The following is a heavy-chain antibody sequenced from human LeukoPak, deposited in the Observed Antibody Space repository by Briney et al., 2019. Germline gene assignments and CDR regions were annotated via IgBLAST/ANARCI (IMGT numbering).Heavy chain of an antibody. CDR3: ARDHFGSLDS. Sequence: SETLSLTCTVSGFSVTTDSYCWGWIRQPPGKGLEWIGYDYCGGNTNYDPSLKRRVTISVDTSKNQFSLTLTSVAAADTAVYFCARDHFGSLDSWGQGILVTVSS. J-gene: IGHJ4*02. V-gene: IGHV4-61*01. D-gene: IGHD3-10*01. CDR1: GFSVTTDSYC. CDR2: DYCGGNT.